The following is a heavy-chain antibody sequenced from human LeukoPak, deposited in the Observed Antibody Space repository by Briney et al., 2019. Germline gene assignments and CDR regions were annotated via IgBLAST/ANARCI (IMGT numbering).Heavy chain of an antibody. Sequence: SVEVSCRASGGTFSSYAISWVRQAPGQGLEWIGGIIPIFGTANYAQKFQGRVTITADESTSTAYMELSSLRSEDTAVYYCARGGFVGNTDILTGYGYWGQGTLVTVSS. J-gene: IGHJ4*02. D-gene: IGHD3-9*01. V-gene: IGHV1-69*13. CDR3: ARGGFVGNTDILTGYGY. CDR2: IIPIFGTA. CDR1: GGTFSSYA.